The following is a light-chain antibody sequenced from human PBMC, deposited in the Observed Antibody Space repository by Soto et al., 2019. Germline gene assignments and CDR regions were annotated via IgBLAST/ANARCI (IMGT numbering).Light chain of an antibody. Sequence: EIVLTQSPGTLSLSPGERATLSCRASQSVSSSYLAWYQQKPGQAPRLLIYGASSRATGIPDRFSGSGSGTHFTLTISRLEPEEFAVYYCQQYGSSPGTFGQGTKVEIK. CDR3: QQYGSSPGT. CDR1: QSVSSSY. CDR2: GAS. V-gene: IGKV3-20*01. J-gene: IGKJ1*01.